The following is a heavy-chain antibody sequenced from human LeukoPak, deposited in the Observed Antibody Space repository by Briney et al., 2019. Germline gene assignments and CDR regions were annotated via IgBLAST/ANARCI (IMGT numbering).Heavy chain of an antibody. V-gene: IGHV1-18*01. Sequence: ASVKVSYKASGYTFTSYGISWVRQAPGQGLEWMGWISAYNGNTNYAQKLQGRVTMTTDTSTSTAYMELRSLRSDDTAVYYCARDPPRSSGWYWDDYYYYYGMDVWGQGTTVTVSS. CDR1: GYTFTSYG. CDR3: ARDPPRSSGWYWDDYYYYYGMDV. D-gene: IGHD6-19*01. J-gene: IGHJ6*02. CDR2: ISAYNGNT.